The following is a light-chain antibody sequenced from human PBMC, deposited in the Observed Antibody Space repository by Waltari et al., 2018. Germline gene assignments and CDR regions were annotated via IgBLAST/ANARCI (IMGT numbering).Light chain of an antibody. CDR2: DVT. Sequence: QSALTQPRSVSGSPGQSVTISCTGTSSDVGGYNYVSWYQQPPGKAPKRVIYDVTKRPSGVPDRFSGSKSGNTASLTISGLQAEDEADYYCCSYAGSYTYVFGTGTKVTVL. V-gene: IGLV2-11*01. J-gene: IGLJ1*01. CDR3: CSYAGSYTYV. CDR1: SSDVGGYNY.